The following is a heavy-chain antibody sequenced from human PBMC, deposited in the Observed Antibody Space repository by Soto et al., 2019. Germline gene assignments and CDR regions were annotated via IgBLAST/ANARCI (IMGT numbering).Heavy chain of an antibody. Sequence: QVQLVESGGGVVQPGRSLRLSCAASGFTFSSYAMHWVRQAPGKGLEWVAVISYDGSNKYYADSVKGRFTFSRDNSKNTLYLQMNSLRAEDTAVYYCARGGPYSSGSFDYWGQGTLVTVSS. CDR1: GFTFSSYA. J-gene: IGHJ4*02. D-gene: IGHD6-19*01. CDR2: ISYDGSNK. CDR3: ARGGPYSSGSFDY. V-gene: IGHV3-30-3*01.